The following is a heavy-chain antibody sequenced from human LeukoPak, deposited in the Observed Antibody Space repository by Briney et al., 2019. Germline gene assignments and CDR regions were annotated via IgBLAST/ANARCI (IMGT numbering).Heavy chain of an antibody. V-gene: IGHV1-8*02. CDR3: ARGPSLYYDSSGYEVM. Sequence: ASVKVSCKASGYTFTSYGISWVRQAPGQGLEWMGWMNPNSGNTGYAQKFQGRVTMTRNTSISTAYMELSSLRSEDTAVYYCARGPSLYYDSSGYEVMWGQGTLVTVSS. CDR1: GYTFTSYG. CDR2: MNPNSGNT. J-gene: IGHJ4*02. D-gene: IGHD3-22*01.